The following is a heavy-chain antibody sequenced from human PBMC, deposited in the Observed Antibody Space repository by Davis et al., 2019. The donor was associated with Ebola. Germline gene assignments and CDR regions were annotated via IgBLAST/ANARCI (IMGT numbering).Heavy chain of an antibody. J-gene: IGHJ4*02. Sequence: PGGSLRLSCTVSGGSISSSSYYWGWIRQPPGKGLEWIGSIYYSGSTYYNPSLKSRVTISVDTSKNQFFLKLSSVTAADTAVYYCARQRQQLANWGQGTLVTVSS. CDR1: GGSISSSSYY. V-gene: IGHV4-39*01. CDR3: ARQRQQLAN. CDR2: IYYSGST. D-gene: IGHD6-13*01.